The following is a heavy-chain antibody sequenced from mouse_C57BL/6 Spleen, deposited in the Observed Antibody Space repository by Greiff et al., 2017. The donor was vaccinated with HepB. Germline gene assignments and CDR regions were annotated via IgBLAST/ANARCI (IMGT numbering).Heavy chain of an antibody. J-gene: IGHJ1*03. D-gene: IGHD1-1*01. Sequence: QVQLQQPGAELVMPGASVKLSCKASGYTFTSYWMHWVKQRPGQGLEWIGEIDPSDSYTNYNQKFKGKSTLTVDKSSSPAYMQLSSLTSEDSAVYYCARRHQYYGSSHWYFDVWGTGTTVTVSS. CDR3: ARRHQYYGSSHWYFDV. CDR2: IDPSDSYT. V-gene: IGHV1-69*01. CDR1: GYTFTSYW.